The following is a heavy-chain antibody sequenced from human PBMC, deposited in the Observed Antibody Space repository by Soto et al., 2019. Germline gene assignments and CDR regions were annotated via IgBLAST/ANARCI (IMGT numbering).Heavy chain of an antibody. CDR1: SFNFPAYA. D-gene: IGHD3-3*01. J-gene: IGHJ6*03. Sequence: PGGSLRLSCAASSFNFPAYAMNWVRQAPGKGLQWVAGLVGGGGGKNYADSVRGRFTISRDNSKNTLYLQMNSLRAEDTAVYYCARDHRPSGYYMYPMDVWGKGTTVTISS. CDR3: ARDHRPSGYYMYPMDV. CDR2: LVGGGGGK. V-gene: IGHV3-23*01.